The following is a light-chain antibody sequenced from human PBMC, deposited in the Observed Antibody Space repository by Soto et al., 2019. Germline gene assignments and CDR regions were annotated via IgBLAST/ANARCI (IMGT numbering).Light chain of an antibody. Sequence: QSVLTQPASVSGSPGQSITISCTGTSSDVGAYNYVSWYQQHPDKAPKLMIFEVSDRPAGASNRFSGYTASNTAFLTISGLEAEEEDDYFCSSYTSNSTLVFGGGTKVTVL. V-gene: IGLV2-14*01. CDR3: SSYTSNSTLV. CDR2: EVS. CDR1: SSDVGAYNY. J-gene: IGLJ3*02.